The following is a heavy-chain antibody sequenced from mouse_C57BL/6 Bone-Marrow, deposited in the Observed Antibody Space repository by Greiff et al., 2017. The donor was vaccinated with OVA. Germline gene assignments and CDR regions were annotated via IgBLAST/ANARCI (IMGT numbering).Heavy chain of an antibody. Sequence: VQRVASGPGLVAPSQSLSITCTVSGFSLTSYAISWVRQPPGKGLEWLGVIWTGGGTNYNSALKSRLSISKDNSKSQVFLKMNSLQTDDTARYYCASSYYSNYDGFAYWGQGTLVTVSA. V-gene: IGHV2-9-1*01. CDR3: ASSYYSNYDGFAY. D-gene: IGHD2-5*01. CDR2: IWTGGGT. J-gene: IGHJ3*01. CDR1: GFSLTSYA.